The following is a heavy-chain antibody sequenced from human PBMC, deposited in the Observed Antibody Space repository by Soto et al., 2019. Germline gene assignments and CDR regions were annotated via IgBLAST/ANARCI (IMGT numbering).Heavy chain of an antibody. D-gene: IGHD1-26*01. V-gene: IGHV3-23*01. CDR2: ISGSGGST. J-gene: IGHJ6*02. CDR1: GFTFSSYA. Sequence: GGSLRLSCAASGFTFSSYAVSWVRQAPGKGLEWVSAISGSGGSTYYADSVKGRFTISRDNSKNTLYLQMNSLRAEDTAVYYCAKDLSGSYRTYYYYGMDVWGQGTTVTVSS. CDR3: AKDLSGSYRTYYYYGMDV.